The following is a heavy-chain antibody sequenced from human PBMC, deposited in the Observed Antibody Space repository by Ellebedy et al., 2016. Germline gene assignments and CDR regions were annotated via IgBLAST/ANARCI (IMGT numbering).Heavy chain of an antibody. Sequence: GGSLRLSXAASGFTFSSYAMSWVRQAPGKGLEWVSVISGSGGSGSGGNTYYADSVKGRFTISRDNSKNTLYLQMNSLRAEDTAVYYCARDGGSYMDVWGKGTTVTVSS. CDR3: ARDGGSYMDV. J-gene: IGHJ6*03. CDR1: GFTFSSYA. D-gene: IGHD2-15*01. CDR2: ISGSGGSGSGGNT. V-gene: IGHV3-23*01.